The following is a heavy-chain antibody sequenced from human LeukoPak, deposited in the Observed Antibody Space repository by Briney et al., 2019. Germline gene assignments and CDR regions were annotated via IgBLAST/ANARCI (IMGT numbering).Heavy chain of an antibody. J-gene: IGHJ6*03. CDR3: ARDPYSGSYGADYYYYMDV. V-gene: IGHV3-21*01. CDR2: ITSGSSHI. Sequence: GGPLRLSCAASGFTFSSYNMNWVRQTPGQGLEWVSSITSGSSHIYYADSVKGRFTISRDNAKSSLYLQMNSLRAEDTAVYYCARDPYSGSYGADYYYYMDVWGKGTTVTISS. D-gene: IGHD1-26*01. CDR1: GFTFSSYN.